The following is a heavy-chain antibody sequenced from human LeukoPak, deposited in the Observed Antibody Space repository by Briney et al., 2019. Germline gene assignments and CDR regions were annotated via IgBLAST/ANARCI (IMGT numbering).Heavy chain of an antibody. D-gene: IGHD6-6*01. Sequence: TGGSLRLSCAASGFTFSTYWMHWVRQAPGEGLVWVSRINSDDSIINYADSVKGRFTISRDNAKNTLYLQMNSLRAEDTAVYYCARGGGYSSSYYFDYWGQGTLVTVSS. CDR1: GFTFSTYW. CDR2: INSDDSII. CDR3: ARGGGYSSSYYFDY. V-gene: IGHV3-74*01. J-gene: IGHJ4*02.